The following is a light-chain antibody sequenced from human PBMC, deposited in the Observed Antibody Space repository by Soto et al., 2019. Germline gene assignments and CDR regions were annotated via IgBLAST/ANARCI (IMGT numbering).Light chain of an antibody. CDR1: SSNIGNNY. J-gene: IGLJ2*01. V-gene: IGLV1-51*01. CDR3: GTWDSSLSAVV. Sequence: QSVLTQPPSVSAAPGQKVTISCSGSSSNIGNNYVSWYQPLPGTAPKLLIYDNNKRPSGIPDRFSGSKSGTSATLGITGLQTGDEADYYCGTWDSSLSAVVFGGGTKLTV. CDR2: DNN.